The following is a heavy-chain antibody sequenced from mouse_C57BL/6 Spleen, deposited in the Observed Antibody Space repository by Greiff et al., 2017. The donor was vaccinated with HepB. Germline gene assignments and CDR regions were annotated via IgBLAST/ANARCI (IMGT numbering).Heavy chain of an antibody. V-gene: IGHV1-7*01. CDR1: GYTFTSYW. CDR3: ARYYYYAMDY. CDR2: INPSSGYT. Sequence: QVQLQQSGAELAKPGASVKLSCKASGYTFTSYWMHWVKQRPGQGLEWIGYINPSSGYTKYNQKFKDKATLTAYKSSSTAYMQLSSLTYEDSAVYYCARYYYYAMDYWGQGTSVTVSS. J-gene: IGHJ4*01.